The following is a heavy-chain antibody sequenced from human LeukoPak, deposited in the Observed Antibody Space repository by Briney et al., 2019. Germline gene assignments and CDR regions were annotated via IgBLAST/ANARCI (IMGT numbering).Heavy chain of an antibody. Sequence: SETLSLTCTVSGGSISSGDYYWSWIRQPPGKGLEWIEYIYYSGSTYYNPSLKSRVTISVDTSKNQFSLKLSSVTAADTAVYYCARERVGYDILTGYYKDAFDIWGQGTMVTVSS. CDR1: GGSISSGDYY. J-gene: IGHJ3*02. CDR2: IYYSGST. D-gene: IGHD3-9*01. CDR3: ARERVGYDILTGYYKDAFDI. V-gene: IGHV4-30-4*01.